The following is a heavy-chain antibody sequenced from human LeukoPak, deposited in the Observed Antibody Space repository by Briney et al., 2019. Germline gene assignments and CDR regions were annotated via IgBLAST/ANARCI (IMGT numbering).Heavy chain of an antibody. Sequence: GGSLRLSCAASGFTFASYGMSRVPRAPGKGLVWVSFITTNGGRTSYATSVAGRFTISRDNPRNTLYMQMNSLRDEDTAVYYCAIMHGYYDGTGYWVQWGQGTLVTVSS. V-gene: IGHV3-23*01. D-gene: IGHD3-22*01. CDR2: ITTNGGRT. CDR1: GFTFASYG. CDR3: AIMHGYYDGTGYWVQ. J-gene: IGHJ1*01.